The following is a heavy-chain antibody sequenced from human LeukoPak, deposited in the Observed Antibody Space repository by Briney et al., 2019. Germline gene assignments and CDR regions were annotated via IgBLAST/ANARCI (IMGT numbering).Heavy chain of an antibody. J-gene: IGHJ3*02. CDR1: GGTFSSYA. V-gene: IGHV1-69*05. CDR3: ARKTGYDDAFDI. D-gene: IGHD7-27*01. Sequence: GASVKVSCKASGGTFSSYAISWVRQAPGQGLEWMGGIIPIFGTANYAQKFQGRVTITTDESTSTAYMELSSLRSEDTAVYYCARKTGYDDAFDIWGQGTMVTVSS. CDR2: IIPIFGTA.